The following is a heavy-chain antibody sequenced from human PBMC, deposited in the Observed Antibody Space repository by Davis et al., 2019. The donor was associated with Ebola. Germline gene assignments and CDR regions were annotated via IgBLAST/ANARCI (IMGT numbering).Heavy chain of an antibody. CDR1: EFTFSNYG. V-gene: IGHV3-23*01. D-gene: IGHD2-21*02. CDR3: ARGGFHCGGDCGHRFDP. CDR2: ISTGGGPT. Sequence: PGGSLRLSCVASEFTFSNYGMTWVRQAPGKGLEWVSHISTGGGPTYGDSVRGRFTISRDISNSTLYLQMNSLRVEDTAVYYCARGGFHCGGDCGHRFDPWGQGTPVTVSS. J-gene: IGHJ5*02.